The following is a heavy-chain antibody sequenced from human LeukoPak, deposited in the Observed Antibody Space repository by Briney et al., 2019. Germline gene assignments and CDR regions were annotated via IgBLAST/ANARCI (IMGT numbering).Heavy chain of an antibody. D-gene: IGHD4-23*01. CDR3: ARDHNGDYGGNSGY. V-gene: IGHV1-18*01. CDR2: ISAYNGNT. Sequence: ASVKVSCKASGYTFTNYGISWVRQAPGQGLEWMGWISAYNGNTKYAQKLQGRVTMTTDTSTSTACMELRSLRSDDTAVYYCARDHNGDYGGNSGYWGQGTLVTVSS. CDR1: GYTFTNYG. J-gene: IGHJ4*02.